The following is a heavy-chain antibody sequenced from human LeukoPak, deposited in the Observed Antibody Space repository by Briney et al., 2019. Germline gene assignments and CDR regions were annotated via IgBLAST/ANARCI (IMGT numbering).Heavy chain of an antibody. CDR2: ISGSGGST. V-gene: IGHV3-23*01. J-gene: IGHJ4*02. Sequence: GGSLRLSCAASGFTFSSYAMSWVRQAPGNGLEWVSAISGSGGSTYYADSVKGRFTISRDNSKNTLYLQMNSLRAEDTAVYYRAKGASYYYDSSGYLDYWGQGTLVTVSS. CDR3: AKGASYYYDSSGYLDY. D-gene: IGHD3-22*01. CDR1: GFTFSSYA.